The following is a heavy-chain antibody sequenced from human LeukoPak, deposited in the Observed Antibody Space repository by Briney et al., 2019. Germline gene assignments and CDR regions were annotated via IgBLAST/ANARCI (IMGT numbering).Heavy chain of an antibody. V-gene: IGHV4-59*08. J-gene: IGHJ4*02. CDR1: GGSISSYY. D-gene: IGHD3-10*01. CDR3: ARQLGRFGSYYFDY. CDR2: IYYSGST. Sequence: KPSETLSLTCTVSGGSISSYYWSWIRQPPGKGLEWIGYIYYSGSTNYNPSLKSRVTISVDTSKNQFSLKLSSVTAADTAVYYCARQLGRFGSYYFDYWGQGTLVTVSS.